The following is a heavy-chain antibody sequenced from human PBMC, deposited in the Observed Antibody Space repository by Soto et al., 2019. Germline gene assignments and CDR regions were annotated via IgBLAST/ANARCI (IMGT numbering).Heavy chain of an antibody. Sequence: PSETLSLTCAVSGYSIRNGGYYWSWIRQHPGKGLEWIGYIYYSGSTSYNPSLKSRVTISVDTSKNQFSLKLSSVTAADTAVYYCERKAVWRGYNYGEDYYYGRDVGGKGTTVTVSS. D-gene: IGHD5-12*01. V-gene: IGHV4-31*11. CDR1: GYSIRNGGYY. CDR3: ERKAVWRGYNYGEDYYYGRDV. J-gene: IGHJ6*04. CDR2: IYYSGST.